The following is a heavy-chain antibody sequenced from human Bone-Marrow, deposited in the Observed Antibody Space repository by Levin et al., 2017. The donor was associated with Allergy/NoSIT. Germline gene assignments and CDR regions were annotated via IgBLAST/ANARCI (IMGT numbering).Heavy chain of an antibody. CDR2: IYYIGST. D-gene: IGHD6-19*01. CDR1: GGSISSGDSY. V-gene: IGHV4-30-4*01. Sequence: SETLSLTCTVSGGSISSGDSYWSWIRQPPGRGLEWIGYIYYIGSTYHNPSLKSRVTISVDTSKNQFSLKLSSVTATDTAVYYCARYLNKNSSGWADAFDIWGQGTMVTVSS. CDR3: ARYLNKNSSGWADAFDI. J-gene: IGHJ3*02.